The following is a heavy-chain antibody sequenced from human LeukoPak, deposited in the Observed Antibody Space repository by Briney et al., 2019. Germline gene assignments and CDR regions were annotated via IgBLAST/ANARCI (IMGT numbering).Heavy chain of an antibody. J-gene: IGHJ4*02. D-gene: IGHD3-22*01. CDR2: MNPNSGNT. Sequence: ASVKVSCKASGYTFTSYDINWVRQATGQGLEWMGWMNPNSGNTGYAQKFQGRVTMTRNTSISTAYMELSSLRSDDTAVYYCARDRYYYDSSGLDFDYWGQGTLVTVSS. V-gene: IGHV1-8*01. CDR3: ARDRYYYDSSGLDFDY. CDR1: GYTFTSYD.